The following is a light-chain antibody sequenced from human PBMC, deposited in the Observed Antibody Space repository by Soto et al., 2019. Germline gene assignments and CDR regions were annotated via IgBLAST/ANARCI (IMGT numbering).Light chain of an antibody. V-gene: IGKV1-12*01. CDR2: AAS. CDR1: QGIITW. Sequence: DIQLTQAPSSVSASVVYRVSITCLASQGIITWLAWYQQKAGKGPKLLIYAASSLQSGVPSRFSGSGSGTDFTLTISSLQPEDFATYYCQQANSFPLTFGGGTKVDI. J-gene: IGKJ4*01. CDR3: QQANSFPLT.